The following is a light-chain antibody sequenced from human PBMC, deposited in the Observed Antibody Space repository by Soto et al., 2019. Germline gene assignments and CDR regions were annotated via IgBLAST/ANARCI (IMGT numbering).Light chain of an antibody. CDR2: GAS. J-gene: IGKJ1*01. Sequence: IVMTQTPETLPVSQGDRSRLSSRASQSVSSNLAWYQQRPGQAPRLLIYGASTRATGIPARFSGSVSGTEWTLTIGCLQSEDFAVFFCQQYNKWPPETFGQGTKVDIK. CDR1: QSVSSN. CDR3: QQYNKWPPET. V-gene: IGKV3-15*01.